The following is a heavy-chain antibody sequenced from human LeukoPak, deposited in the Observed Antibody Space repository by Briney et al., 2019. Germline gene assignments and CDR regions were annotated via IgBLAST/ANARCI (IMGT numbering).Heavy chain of an antibody. CDR3: AKDDDWGRFNH. CDR2: IRGSGAIT. CDR1: GFSFSIYA. Sequence: QSGGSLRLSCTASGFSFSIYALSWVRQAPGKGLEWVSGIRGSGAITYYADSVKGRFTISRDNSKSTLFLHMNSLRAEDTAVYYCAKDDDWGRFNHWGQGTLVTVSS. D-gene: IGHD3-16*01. V-gene: IGHV3-23*01. J-gene: IGHJ1*01.